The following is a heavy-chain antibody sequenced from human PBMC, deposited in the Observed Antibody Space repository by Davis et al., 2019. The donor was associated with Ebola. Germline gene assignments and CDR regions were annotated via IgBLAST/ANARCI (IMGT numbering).Heavy chain of an antibody. J-gene: IGHJ6*02. V-gene: IGHV4-39*01. D-gene: IGHD1-7*01. CDR1: GGSISSSSYY. CDR2: IYYSGST. Sequence: GSLRLSCTVSGGSISSSSYYWGWIRQPPGKGLEWIGSIYYSGSTYYNPSLKSRVTISVDTSKNQFSLKLSSVTAADTAVYYCARRGELELSPLFSAYYGMDVWGQGTTVTVSS. CDR3: ARRGELELSPLFSAYYGMDV.